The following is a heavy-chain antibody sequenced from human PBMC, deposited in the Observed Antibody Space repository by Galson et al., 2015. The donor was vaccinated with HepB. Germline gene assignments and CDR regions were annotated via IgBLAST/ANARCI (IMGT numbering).Heavy chain of an antibody. J-gene: IGHJ4*02. V-gene: IGHV1-46*04. Sequence: SVKVSCTASGYTFTSYYMHWVRQAPGQGLEWMGIINPSGGSTSYAQKLQGRVTMTRDTSTSTVYMELSSLRSEDTAVYYCARGEQWLVPLGDYWGQGTLVTVSS. D-gene: IGHD6-19*01. CDR1: GYTFTSYY. CDR2: INPSGGST. CDR3: ARGEQWLVPLGDY.